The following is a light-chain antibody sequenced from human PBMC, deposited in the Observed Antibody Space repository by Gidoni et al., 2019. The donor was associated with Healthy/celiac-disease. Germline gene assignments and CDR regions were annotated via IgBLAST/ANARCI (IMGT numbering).Light chain of an antibody. CDR2: EVS. V-gene: IGLV2-23*02. J-gene: IGLJ1*01. Sequence: QSALTQPASVAQSPGQSITISCTGTSSDVGSYNLVSWYQQHPGKAPKLMIYEVSKRPSGVSNRFSGSKSGNTASLTISGLQAEDEADYYCCSAGYVFGTGTKVTVL. CDR1: SSDVGSYNL. CDR3: CSAGYV.